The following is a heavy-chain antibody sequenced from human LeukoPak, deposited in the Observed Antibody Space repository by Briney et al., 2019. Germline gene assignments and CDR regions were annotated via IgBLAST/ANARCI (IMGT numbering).Heavy chain of an antibody. CDR2: IYYSGST. Sequence: SSETLSLTCTVSGGSISSYYWSWIRQPPGKGLEWIGYIYYSGSTNYNPSLKSRVTISVDTSKNQFSLKLSSVTAADTAVYYCARSGPRRGQWLSIDYWGQGTLVTVSS. D-gene: IGHD6-19*01. CDR3: ARSGPRRGQWLSIDY. V-gene: IGHV4-59*01. J-gene: IGHJ4*02. CDR1: GGSISSYY.